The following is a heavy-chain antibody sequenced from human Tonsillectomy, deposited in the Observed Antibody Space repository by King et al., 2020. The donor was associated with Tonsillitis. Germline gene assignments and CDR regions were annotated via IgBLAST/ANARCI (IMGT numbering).Heavy chain of an antibody. J-gene: IGHJ4*02. D-gene: IGHD3-10*01. Sequence: VQLVESGGGVVQPGGSLRLSCAASGFTFSNYALHWVRQAPGKGLEWVAVISNDESSKYYAGFVKGRFAISRDNSKNTLYLHMDSLGPEDTAVYYCSRDKMVRGLIISIFDYWGLGTLVTVSS. CDR1: GFTFSNYA. CDR2: ISNDESSK. CDR3: SRDKMVRGLIISIFDY. V-gene: IGHV3-30*09.